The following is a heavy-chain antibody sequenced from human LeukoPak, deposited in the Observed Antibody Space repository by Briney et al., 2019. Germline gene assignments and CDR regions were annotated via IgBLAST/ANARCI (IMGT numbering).Heavy chain of an antibody. V-gene: IGHV4-39*07. Sequence: PSETLSLTCTVSGGSISSSSYYWGWIRQPPGKGLEWIGEIYHSGSTNYNPSLKSRVTISVDKSKNQFSLKLSSVTAADTAVYYCARARVDYAAPDYWGQGTLVTVSS. CDR2: IYHSGST. D-gene: IGHD4-17*01. CDR3: ARARVDYAAPDY. CDR1: GGSISSSSYY. J-gene: IGHJ4*02.